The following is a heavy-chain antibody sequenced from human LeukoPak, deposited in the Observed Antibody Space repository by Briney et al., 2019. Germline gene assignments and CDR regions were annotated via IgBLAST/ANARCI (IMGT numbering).Heavy chain of an antibody. Sequence: ASVKVSCKASGGTFSSYAISWVRQAPGQGLEWMGGIIPIFGTANYAQKFQGRVTITADESTSTAYMELSSLRSEDTAVYYCARDQDSSGYYPYWGRGTLVTVSS. J-gene: IGHJ4*02. CDR2: IIPIFGTA. D-gene: IGHD3-22*01. CDR3: ARDQDSSGYYPY. V-gene: IGHV1-69*13. CDR1: GGTFSSYA.